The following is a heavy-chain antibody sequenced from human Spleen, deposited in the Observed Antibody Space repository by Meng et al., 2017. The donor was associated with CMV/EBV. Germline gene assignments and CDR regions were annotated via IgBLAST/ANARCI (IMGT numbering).Heavy chain of an antibody. CDR1: FTFSSYA. CDR2: ISGSGGST. Sequence: FTFSSYARSWVRQAPGKGLEWVSAISGSGGSTYYADSVKGRFTISRDNSKNTLYLQMNSLRAEDTAVYYCAKDWGMVAARNAEYFQHWGQGTLVTVSS. V-gene: IGHV3-23*01. D-gene: IGHD6-6*01. J-gene: IGHJ1*01. CDR3: AKDWGMVAARNAEYFQH.